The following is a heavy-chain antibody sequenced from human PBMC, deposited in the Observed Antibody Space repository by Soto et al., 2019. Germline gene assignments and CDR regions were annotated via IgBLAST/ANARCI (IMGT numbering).Heavy chain of an antibody. Sequence: SVKVSCKASGGTSSSYTISWVRQAPGQGLEWMGRIIPILGIANYAQKFQGRVTITADKSTSTAYMELSSLRSEDTAVYYCASSIVATIINPWFDPWGQGTLVTVSS. D-gene: IGHD5-12*01. J-gene: IGHJ5*02. V-gene: IGHV1-69*02. CDR1: GGTSSSYT. CDR3: ASSIVATIINPWFDP. CDR2: IIPILGIA.